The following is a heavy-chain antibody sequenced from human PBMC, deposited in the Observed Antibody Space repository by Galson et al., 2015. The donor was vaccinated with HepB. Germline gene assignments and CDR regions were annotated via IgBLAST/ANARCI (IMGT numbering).Heavy chain of an antibody. Sequence: SLRLSCAASGFTFSSYWMSWVRQAPGKGLEWVANIKQDGSEKYYVDSVKGRFTISRDNAKNSLYLQMNSLRAEDTAVYYCARDSGDIVVVPAAKDAFDIWGQGTMVTVSS. CDR2: IKQDGSEK. J-gene: IGHJ3*02. CDR3: ARDSGDIVVVPAAKDAFDI. CDR1: GFTFSSYW. D-gene: IGHD2-2*01. V-gene: IGHV3-7*03.